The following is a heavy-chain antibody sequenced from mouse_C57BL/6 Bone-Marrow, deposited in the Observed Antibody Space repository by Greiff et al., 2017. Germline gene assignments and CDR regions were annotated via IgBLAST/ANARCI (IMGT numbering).Heavy chain of an antibody. CDR1: GYTFTSYG. CDR2: IYPRSGNT. J-gene: IGHJ3*01. V-gene: IGHV1-81*01. D-gene: IGHD2-5*01. Sequence: VQLQQSGAELARPGASVKLSCKASGYTFTSYGISWVKHRTGQGLEWIGEIYPRSGNTYYNEKFKGKATLTADKSSSTAYMELRSLTSEDSAVYFCARKNYSNCVGFAYWGQGTLVTVSA. CDR3: ARKNYSNCVGFAY.